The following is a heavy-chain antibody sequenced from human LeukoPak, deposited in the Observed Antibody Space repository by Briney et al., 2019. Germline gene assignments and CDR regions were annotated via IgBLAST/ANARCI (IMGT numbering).Heavy chain of an antibody. CDR2: IKQDGSEK. D-gene: IGHD3-3*01. V-gene: IGHV3-7*01. J-gene: IGHJ4*02. Sequence: GGSLRLSCAASGFTFSSYWMSWVRQAPGKGLEWVANIKQDGSEKYYVDSVKGRFTISRDNAKNSLYLQMNSLRAEDTAVYYCARAPRRYDFWSDSLFDYWGQGTLVTVSS. CDR1: GFTFSSYW. CDR3: ARAPRRYDFWSDSLFDY.